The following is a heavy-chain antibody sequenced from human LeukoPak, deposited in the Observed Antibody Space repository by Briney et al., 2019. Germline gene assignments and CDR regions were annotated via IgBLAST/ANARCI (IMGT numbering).Heavy chain of an antibody. CDR3: TRGKLIVLVPAPI. D-gene: IGHD2-2*01. J-gene: IGHJ3*02. CDR2: ISWNSGSI. Sequence: PGGSLRLSCAASGFTFDDYAMHWVRQAPGKGLEWVSGISWNSGSIGYADSVKGRFTISRDNSKNTLYLQMNSLRLEDTAIYYCTRGKLIVLVPAPIWGQGTMVTVSS. CDR1: GFTFDDYA. V-gene: IGHV3-9*01.